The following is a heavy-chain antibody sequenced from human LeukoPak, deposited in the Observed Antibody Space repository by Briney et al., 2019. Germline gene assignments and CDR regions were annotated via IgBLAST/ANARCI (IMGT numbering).Heavy chain of an antibody. CDR2: INDESSDI. V-gene: IGHV3-21*05. Sequence: GGSLRLSCAASGFTYSLYAMNWVRQAPGKGLEWVSYINDESSDIHYAGSVRGRFTISRDDARQTLYLQLSSLRVEDTAVYYCARDTFQPGLIDSWGQGTLVTVSS. J-gene: IGHJ4*02. D-gene: IGHD2-2*01. CDR3: ARDTFQPGLIDS. CDR1: GFTYSLYA.